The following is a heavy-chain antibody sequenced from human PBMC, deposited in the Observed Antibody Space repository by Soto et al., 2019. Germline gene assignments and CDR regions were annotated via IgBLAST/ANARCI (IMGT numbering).Heavy chain of an antibody. CDR2: ISGSGGST. CDR1: RFTLRNYG. J-gene: IGHJ4*02. D-gene: IGHD2-15*01. CDR3: AKDIGYCSGGSCYYFDY. V-gene: IGHV3-23*01. Sequence: EVQLLESGEGLVQPGGSLRLSCAASRFTLRNYGMNWVRQAPGKGLEWVSSISGSGGSTYYADSVKGRFTISRDNLKNRLYLQMNSLRAEDTAVYYCAKDIGYCSGGSCYYFDYWGQGTLVTVSS.